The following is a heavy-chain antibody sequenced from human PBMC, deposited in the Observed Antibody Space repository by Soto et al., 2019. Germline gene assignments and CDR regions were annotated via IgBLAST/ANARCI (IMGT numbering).Heavy chain of an antibody. CDR1: GDSFSKYT. CDR2: IIPRFGTT. V-gene: IGHV1-69*13. J-gene: IGHJ4*02. D-gene: IGHD1-26*01. CDR3: ARGRGLYNSGRSQLDS. Sequence: GASVKVSCKASGDSFSKYTVNWVRQAPRQGLEWMGGIIPRFGTTNCAPTLQDRVTITADESMNTVYMELSSLRSKDTALYYCARGRGLYNSGRSQLDSWGQGTLVTVSS.